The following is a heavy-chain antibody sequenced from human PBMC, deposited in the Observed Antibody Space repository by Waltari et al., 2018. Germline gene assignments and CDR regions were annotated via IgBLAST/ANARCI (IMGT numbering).Heavy chain of an antibody. J-gene: IGHJ4*02. Sequence: EVQLLESGGGLVQPGGSLRLSCAASGFTFDNYAMPWVRQAPGKGLEWVSSISETGATTYYADSVKGQFTVSRDSAKNTVFLQMNRLRVEDTAIYYCAKGQSQYGSGSWLDYWGQGTLVTVSS. CDR2: ISETGATT. V-gene: IGHV3-23*01. D-gene: IGHD3-10*01. CDR3: AKGQSQYGSGSWLDY. CDR1: GFTFDNYA.